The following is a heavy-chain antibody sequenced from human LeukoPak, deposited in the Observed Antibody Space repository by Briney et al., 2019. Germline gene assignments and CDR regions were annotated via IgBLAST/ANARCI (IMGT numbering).Heavy chain of an antibody. D-gene: IGHD5-24*01. V-gene: IGHV4-34*01. J-gene: IGHJ3*02. CDR3: ALQVDAFDI. CDR2: INRSGST. Sequence: SETLSLTCAVYGGSFSGYYWSWIRQPPGKGLEWIGEINRSGSTNYNPSLKSRVTISVDTSKNQFSLKLSSVTAADTAVYYCALQVDAFDIWGQGTMVTVSS. CDR1: GGSFSGYY.